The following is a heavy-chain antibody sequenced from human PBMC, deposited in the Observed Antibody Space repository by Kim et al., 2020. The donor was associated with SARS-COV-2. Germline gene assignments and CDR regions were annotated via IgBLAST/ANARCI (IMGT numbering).Heavy chain of an antibody. CDR3: ARLHNTIFGVVNDY. V-gene: IGHV3-7*03. J-gene: IGHJ4*02. Sequence: GGSLRLSCAASGFTFSSYWMSWVRQAPGKGLEWVANIKQDGSEKYYVDSVKGRFTISRDNAKNSLYLQMNSLRAEDTAVYYCARLHNTIFGVVNDYWGQGTLVTVSS. CDR1: GFTFSSYW. CDR2: IKQDGSEK. D-gene: IGHD3-3*01.